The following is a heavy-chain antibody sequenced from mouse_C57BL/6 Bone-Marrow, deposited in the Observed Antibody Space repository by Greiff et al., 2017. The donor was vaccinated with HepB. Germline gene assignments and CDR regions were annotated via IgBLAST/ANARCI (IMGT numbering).Heavy chain of an antibody. D-gene: IGHD1-1*01. V-gene: IGHV1-26*01. Sequence: VQLQQSGPELVKPGASVKISCKASGYTFTDYYMNWVKQSHGKSLEWIGDINPNNGGTSYNQKFKGKATLTVDKSSSTAYMERRSLTSEDSAVYYCARPTVVDAMDYWGQGTSVTVSS. CDR1: GYTFTDYY. J-gene: IGHJ4*01. CDR3: ARPTVVDAMDY. CDR2: INPNNGGT.